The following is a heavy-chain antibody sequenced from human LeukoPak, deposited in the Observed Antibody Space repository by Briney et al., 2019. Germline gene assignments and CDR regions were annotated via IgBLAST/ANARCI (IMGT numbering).Heavy chain of an antibody. D-gene: IGHD5-24*01. Sequence: GGSLRLSCTASGFTFGDYAMNWVRQAPGKGLEWVGFIRSKAYGGTTEYAASVKGRFTISRDDSKSIAYLQMNSLKTEDTAVYYCTRDQSMATILGGDYWGQGTLVTVSS. CDR2: IRSKAYGGTT. CDR3: TRDQSMATILGGDY. V-gene: IGHV3-49*04. CDR1: GFTFGDYA. J-gene: IGHJ4*02.